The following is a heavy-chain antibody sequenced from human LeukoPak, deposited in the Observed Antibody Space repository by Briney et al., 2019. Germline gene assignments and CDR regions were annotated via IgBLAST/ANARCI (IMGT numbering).Heavy chain of an antibody. J-gene: IGHJ3*02. D-gene: IGHD5-18*01. CDR2: IYYSEST. CDR3: ARCWLPEANTGSFDI. Sequence: SETLSLTCNVSGGTITNYYWNWIRQPPGKGLEWIGYIYYSESTNYNPSLKSRVTISVDTSKSQFSLKLTSVTAADTAVYYFARCWLPEANTGSFDIWGQGTIVTVSS. CDR1: GGTITNYY. V-gene: IGHV4-59*01.